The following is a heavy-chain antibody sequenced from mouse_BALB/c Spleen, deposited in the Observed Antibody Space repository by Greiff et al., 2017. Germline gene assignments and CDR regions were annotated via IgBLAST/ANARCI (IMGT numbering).Heavy chain of an antibody. J-gene: IGHJ2*01. CDR1: GFTFSSYA. V-gene: IGHV5-6-5*01. CDR2: ISSGGST. CDR3: ARDSLYGNYED. D-gene: IGHD2-1*01. Sequence: EVQVVESGGGLVKPGGSLKLSCAASGFTFSSYAMSWVRQTPEKRLEWVASISSGGSTYYPDSVKGRFTISRDNARNILYLQMSSLRSEDTAMYYCARDSLYGNYEDWGQGTTLTVSS.